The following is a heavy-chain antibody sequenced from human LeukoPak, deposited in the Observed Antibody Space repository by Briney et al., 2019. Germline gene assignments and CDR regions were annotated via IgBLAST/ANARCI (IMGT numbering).Heavy chain of an antibody. J-gene: IGHJ4*02. Sequence: ASVKVSCKASGYTFTSYYMNWVRQAPGQGLEWMGIINPSGGSTSYAQKFQGRVTMTRDTSISTAYMELSRLRSDDTAVYYCARAPYSGSYYGVYDYWGQGTLVTVSS. CDR3: ARAPYSGSYYGVYDY. CDR2: INPSGGST. D-gene: IGHD1-26*01. CDR1: GYTFTSYY. V-gene: IGHV1-46*01.